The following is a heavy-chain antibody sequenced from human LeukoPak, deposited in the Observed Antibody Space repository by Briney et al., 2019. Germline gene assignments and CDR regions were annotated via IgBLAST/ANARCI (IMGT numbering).Heavy chain of an antibody. CDR1: GFTFSSYA. J-gene: IGHJ3*02. Sequence: GGSLRLSCAASGFTFSSYAMHWVRQAPGKGLEWVAVISYDGSSKYYADSVKGRFTISRDNSKNTLYLQMNSLRAEDTAVYYCARGRWERLYDAFDIWGQGTMVTVSS. CDR3: ARGRWERLYDAFDI. D-gene: IGHD1-26*01. V-gene: IGHV3-30-3*01. CDR2: ISYDGSSK.